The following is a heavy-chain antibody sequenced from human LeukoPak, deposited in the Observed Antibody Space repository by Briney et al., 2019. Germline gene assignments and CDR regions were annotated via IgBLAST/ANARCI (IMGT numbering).Heavy chain of an antibody. V-gene: IGHV3-48*03. Sequence: GGSLRLSCAASGFTFSSYEMNWVRQAPGKGLEWVSYISSSGSTIYYADSVKGRFTISRDNAKNSLHLQMNSLRAEDTAVYYCARDRIAPGDVWGQGTTVTVSS. D-gene: IGHD6-25*01. CDR2: ISSSGSTI. CDR1: GFTFSSYE. CDR3: ARDRIAPGDV. J-gene: IGHJ6*02.